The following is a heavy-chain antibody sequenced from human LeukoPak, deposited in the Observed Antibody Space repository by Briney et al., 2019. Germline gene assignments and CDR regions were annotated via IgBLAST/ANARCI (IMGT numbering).Heavy chain of an antibody. CDR2: ISYDGSSK. CDR1: GFTFSNYA. Sequence: GGPLRLSCAASGFTFSNYAVHWVRQAPGKGLEWVAVISYDGSSKYYADSVKGRFTISRDNSKNTLYLQVNSLRAEDTAVYYCARQPEDYGDNPGENFQYWGQGTLVTVSS. CDR3: ARQPEDYGDNPGENFQY. D-gene: IGHD4-23*01. J-gene: IGHJ1*01. V-gene: IGHV3-30-3*01.